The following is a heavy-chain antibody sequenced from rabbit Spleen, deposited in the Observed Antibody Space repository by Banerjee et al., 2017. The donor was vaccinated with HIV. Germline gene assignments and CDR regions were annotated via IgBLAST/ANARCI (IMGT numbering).Heavy chain of an antibody. CDR3: ARDTSSSFSSYGMDL. Sequence: QEQLEESGGGLVKPGASLTLTCIASGVYFSGNSYMCWVRQAPGKGLEWIACIDTGSSGFTYFASWAKGRFNISKTSSTTVTLQMTSMTAADTATYFCARDTSSSFSSYGMDLWGPGTLVTVS. CDR1: GVYFSGNSY. D-gene: IGHD1-1*01. V-gene: IGHV1S45*01. J-gene: IGHJ6*01. CDR2: IDTGSSGFT.